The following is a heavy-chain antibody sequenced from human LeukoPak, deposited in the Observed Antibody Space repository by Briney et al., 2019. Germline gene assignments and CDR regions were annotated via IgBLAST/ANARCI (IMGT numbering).Heavy chain of an antibody. Sequence: GGSLRLSCAASGFTLSSYAMSWVRRAPGQGLEWVSTISDSGGSTYYADSVKGRFTLSRDNSKSTLSLQMNSLRADDTAVYYCATQNFDYWGQGTLVTVSS. CDR2: ISDSGGST. CDR3: ATQNFDY. CDR1: GFTLSSYA. V-gene: IGHV3-23*01. J-gene: IGHJ4*02.